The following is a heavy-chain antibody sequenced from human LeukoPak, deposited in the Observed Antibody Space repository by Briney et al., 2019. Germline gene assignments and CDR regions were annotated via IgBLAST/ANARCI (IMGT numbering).Heavy chain of an antibody. CDR2: IYHSGSI. CDR1: GYSISSGYY. D-gene: IGHD3-10*01. V-gene: IGHV4-38-2*02. Sequence: SETLSLTCAVSGYSISSGYYWGWIRQPPGKGLEWIGSIYHSGSIYYNPSLKSRVTIAVDTPKNQFSLKLNSVTAADTAVYYCAREATIVRGPIDYWGQGPLVTVSS. CDR3: AREATIVRGPIDY. J-gene: IGHJ4*02.